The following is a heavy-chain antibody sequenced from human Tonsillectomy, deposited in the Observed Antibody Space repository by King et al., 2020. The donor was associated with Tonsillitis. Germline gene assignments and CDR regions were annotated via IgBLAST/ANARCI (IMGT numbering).Heavy chain of an antibody. D-gene: IGHD6-13*01. CDR1: GFTFSSYS. J-gene: IGHJ4*02. CDR3: ARDQQLIR. Sequence: VQLVESGGGLVKPGGSLRLSCAASGFTFSSYSMNWVRQAPEKGLEWVSSISSSSSYIYYADSVKGRFTISRDNANNSLYLQMNSLSAEDTAVYYCARDQQLIRWGQGTLVTVSS. V-gene: IGHV3-21*01. CDR2: ISSSSSYI.